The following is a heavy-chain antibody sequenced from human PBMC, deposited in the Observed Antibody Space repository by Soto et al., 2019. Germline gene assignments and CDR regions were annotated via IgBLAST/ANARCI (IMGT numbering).Heavy chain of an antibody. Sequence: GGSLRLSCAGSGFTFKSYSMNWVRQAPGKGLEFISYINNSNSTIYYADSVKGRFTISRDNAKNLLYLQMNSLRDEDTAVYYCARDWFDWGQGTLVTVSS. D-gene: IGHD3-10*01. CDR3: ARDWFD. J-gene: IGHJ4*02. CDR1: GFTFKSYS. V-gene: IGHV3-48*02. CDR2: INNSNSTI.